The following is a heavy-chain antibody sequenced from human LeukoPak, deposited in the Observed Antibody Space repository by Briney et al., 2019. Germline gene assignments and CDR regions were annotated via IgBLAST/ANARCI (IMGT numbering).Heavy chain of an antibody. J-gene: IGHJ4*02. CDR1: GFTVSSNY. Sequence: GGPLRLSCAASGFTVSSNYMSWVRKAPGKGLEWVSVIYSGGSTYYADSVKGRFTISRDNSKNTLYLQMNSLRADDTAVYYCARDPDYNDSAWGQGTLVTVSS. CDR3: ARDPDYNDSA. D-gene: IGHD3-22*01. V-gene: IGHV3-53*01. CDR2: IYSGGST.